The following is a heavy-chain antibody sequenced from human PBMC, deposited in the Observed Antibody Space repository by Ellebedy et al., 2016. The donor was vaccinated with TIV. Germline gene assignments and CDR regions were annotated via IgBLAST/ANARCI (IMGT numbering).Heavy chain of an antibody. D-gene: IGHD2-2*01. CDR2: IYYSGST. J-gene: IGHJ4*02. CDR1: GVTFNASHYC. CDR3: ARDLCSSSSCPQPYTSTWAFDY. V-gene: IGHV4-61*01. Sequence: SETLSLXXTVSGVTFNASHYCLNWNWHPPWTFPQWLGFIYYSGSTNYNPSLKSRVTISVDTSKNQFSLKLSSVTAADTAVYYCARDLCSSSSCPQPYTSTWAFDYWGQGTLVTVSS.